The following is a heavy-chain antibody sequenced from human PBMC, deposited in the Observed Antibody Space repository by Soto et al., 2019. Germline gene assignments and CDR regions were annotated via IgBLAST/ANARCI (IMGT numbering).Heavy chain of an antibody. Sequence: SETLSLTCAVYGGSFSGYYWSWIRQPPGKGLEWIGEINHSGSTNYNPSLKSRVTISVDTSKNQFSLKLSSVTAADTAVYYCARGKRSYRSDNWFDPWGQGTLVTVSS. CDR3: ARGKRSYRSDNWFDP. V-gene: IGHV4-34*01. CDR1: GGSFSGYY. D-gene: IGHD3-16*02. CDR2: INHSGST. J-gene: IGHJ5*02.